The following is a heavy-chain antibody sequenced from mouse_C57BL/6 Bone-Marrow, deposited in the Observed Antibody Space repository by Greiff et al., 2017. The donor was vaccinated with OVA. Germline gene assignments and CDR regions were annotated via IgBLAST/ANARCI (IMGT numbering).Heavy chain of an antibody. CDR2: IYPGNSDT. CDR1: GYTFTSYW. Sequence: EVQLVESGTVLARPGASVKMSCKASGYTFTSYWMHWVKQRPGQGLEWIGAIYPGNSDTSYNQKFKGKAKLTAVTSASTAYMELSSLTNEDSAVYYCTRCSDGYRYWYFDVWGTGTTVTVSS. V-gene: IGHV1-5*01. J-gene: IGHJ1*03. CDR3: TRCSDGYRYWYFDV. D-gene: IGHD2-3*01.